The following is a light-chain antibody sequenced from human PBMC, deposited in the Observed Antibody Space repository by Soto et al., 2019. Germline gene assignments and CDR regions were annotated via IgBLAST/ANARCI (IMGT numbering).Light chain of an antibody. Sequence: DIQMTQSPSSLSASVGDRVTITCRASQSISKYLNWYQQIPGRAPKLLIYAASSLISGVPSRFSGSGSGTDFTLTISRLQPEDFATYYCQQSYTTPPGYTFGQGTKLEIK. CDR1: QSISKY. J-gene: IGKJ2*01. V-gene: IGKV1-39*01. CDR3: QQSYTTPPGYT. CDR2: AAS.